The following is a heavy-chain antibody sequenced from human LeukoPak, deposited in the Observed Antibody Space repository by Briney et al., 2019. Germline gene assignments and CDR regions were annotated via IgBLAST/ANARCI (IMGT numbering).Heavy chain of an antibody. Sequence: PGGSLRLSCAASGFTFTTYWMHWVRQAPGKGLVWVSHINSDGSITSYADSVKGRFTISRDNAKNTLYLQMNSLRAEDTAVYYCARMRGMVYAKSRGYYYYGMDVWGQGTTVTVSS. D-gene: IGHD2-8*01. V-gene: IGHV3-74*01. CDR3: ARMRGMVYAKSRGYYYYGMDV. J-gene: IGHJ6*02. CDR2: INSDGSIT. CDR1: GFTFTTYW.